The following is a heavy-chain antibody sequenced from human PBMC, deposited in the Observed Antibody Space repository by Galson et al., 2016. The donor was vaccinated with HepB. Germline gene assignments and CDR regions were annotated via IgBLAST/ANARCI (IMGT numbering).Heavy chain of an antibody. Sequence: SLRLSCAASGFTLNSYAVNWVRQAPGRGLEWVSSIIASGASTYYADSVKGRFTVSRDNSQNTVFLQMNSLRVDDTAIYYCARGFKTGGLWGQGTVVTVSS. V-gene: IGHV3-23*01. D-gene: IGHD1-14*01. CDR1: GFTLNSYA. CDR3: ARGFKTGGL. CDR2: IIASGAST. J-gene: IGHJ3*01.